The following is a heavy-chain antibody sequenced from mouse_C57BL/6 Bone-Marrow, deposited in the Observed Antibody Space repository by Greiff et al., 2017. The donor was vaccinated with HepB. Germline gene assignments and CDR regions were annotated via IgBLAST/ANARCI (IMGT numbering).Heavy chain of an antibody. Sequence: EVQLVESGGGLVKPGGSLKLSCAASGFTFSSYAMSWVRQTPEKRLEWVATISDGGSYTYYPDNVKGRFTISRDNAKNNLYLQMSHLKSEDTAMYYCAREYYGSSYVYLFAYWGQGTLVTVSA. J-gene: IGHJ3*01. CDR3: AREYYGSSYVYLFAY. CDR1: GFTFSSYA. CDR2: ISDGGSYT. D-gene: IGHD1-1*01. V-gene: IGHV5-4*01.